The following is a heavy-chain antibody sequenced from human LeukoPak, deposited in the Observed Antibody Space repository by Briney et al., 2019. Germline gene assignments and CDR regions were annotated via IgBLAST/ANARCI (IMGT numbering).Heavy chain of an antibody. V-gene: IGHV3-20*01. J-gene: IGHJ3*01. Sequence: PGGSLRLSCEASGFSLDNYDMSWVRQAPGKGLEWVAGINWNGGRTGYGESLKGRFTISRDNAKNSLYLQMNSLRAEDTAFYHCARGHPYFSFDLWGQGTMVTVSS. CDR1: GFSLDNYD. D-gene: IGHD3-9*01. CDR2: INWNGGRT. CDR3: ARGHPYFSFDL.